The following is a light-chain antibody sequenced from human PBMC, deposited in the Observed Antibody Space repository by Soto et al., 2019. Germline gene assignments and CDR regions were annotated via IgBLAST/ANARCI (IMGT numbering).Light chain of an antibody. CDR3: CSYAGSTTFVV. V-gene: IGLV2-23*02. Sequence: QSVLTQPASVSGSPGQSITISCTGTSTDVGTYNLISWYRQYPGKAPKLLIYEVSKLASGVSNRFSGSKSDNTASLTISELQTEDEGDYFCCSYAGSTTFVVFGGGTKLTVL. CDR1: STDVGTYNL. CDR2: EVS. J-gene: IGLJ2*01.